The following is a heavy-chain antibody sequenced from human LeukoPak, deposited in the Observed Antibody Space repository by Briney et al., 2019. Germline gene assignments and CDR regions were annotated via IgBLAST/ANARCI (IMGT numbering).Heavy chain of an antibody. V-gene: IGHV4-30-4*08. Sequence: SETLSLTCTVSGGSISSGDYYWSWIRQPPGKGLEWIGYIYYSGSTYYNPSLKSRVTISVDTSKNQFSLKLSSVTAADTAVYYCAREAGGRTGYDFWSGYSLFDYWGQGTLVTVSS. CDR2: IYYSGST. D-gene: IGHD3-3*01. J-gene: IGHJ4*02. CDR1: GGSISSGDYY. CDR3: AREAGGRTGYDFWSGYSLFDY.